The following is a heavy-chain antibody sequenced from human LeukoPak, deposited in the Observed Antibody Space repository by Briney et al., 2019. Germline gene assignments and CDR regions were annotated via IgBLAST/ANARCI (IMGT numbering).Heavy chain of an antibody. D-gene: IGHD3-9*01. CDR3: ARAGLLYFDWLLPHDY. Sequence: GASVKVSCKASGYTLTSYYMHWVRQAPGQGLEWMGIINPSGGSTSYAQKFQGRVTMTRDTSTSTVYMELSSLRSEDTAVYYCARAGLLYFDWLLPHDYWGQGTLVTVSS. CDR1: GYTLTSYY. V-gene: IGHV1-46*01. CDR2: INPSGGST. J-gene: IGHJ4*02.